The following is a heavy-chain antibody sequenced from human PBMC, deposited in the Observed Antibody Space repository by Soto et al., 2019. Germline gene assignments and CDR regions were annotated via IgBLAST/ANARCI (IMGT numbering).Heavy chain of an antibody. CDR2: INHSDNT. CDR1: GGSFSGYY. CDR3: ASLIRFGESMDV. V-gene: IGHV4-34*01. D-gene: IGHD3-10*01. Sequence: QVQLQQWGAGLLKPSETLSLTCAVYGGSFSGYYWSWIRQPPGKGLEWIGEINHSDNTNYNPSLKRRXXIXVGXSKNQFSLKLSSVTAADTAVYYCASLIRFGESMDVWGQGTTVTVSS. J-gene: IGHJ6*02.